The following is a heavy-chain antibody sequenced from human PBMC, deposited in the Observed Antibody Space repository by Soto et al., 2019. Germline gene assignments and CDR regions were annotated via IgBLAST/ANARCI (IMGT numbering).Heavy chain of an antibody. J-gene: IGHJ4*02. Sequence: PGGSLRLSCAASGFTFSSYGMHWVRQAPGKGLEWVAVIWYDGSNKYYADSVKGRFAISRNNSKNTLYLQMNSLRAEDTAVYYCARVLGDSSGYFDYWGQGTLVTVSS. CDR2: IWYDGSNK. D-gene: IGHD3-22*01. CDR1: GFTFSSYG. V-gene: IGHV3-33*01. CDR3: ARVLGDSSGYFDY.